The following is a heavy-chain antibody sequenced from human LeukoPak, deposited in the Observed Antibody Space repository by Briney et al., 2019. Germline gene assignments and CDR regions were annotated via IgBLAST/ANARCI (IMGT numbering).Heavy chain of an antibody. CDR2: ISHSGST. Sequence: SETLSLTCGVSGVSFSGYYWSWIRQPPGKGPEWIGEISHSGSTSYNPSLQSRVTISLDTSRNQFSLNLAFVTAADPAIYYCTKTSPGVPLDFWGQGALVTVSS. CDR1: GVSFSGYY. J-gene: IGHJ4*02. CDR3: TKTSPGVPLDF. V-gene: IGHV4-34*01. D-gene: IGHD7-27*01.